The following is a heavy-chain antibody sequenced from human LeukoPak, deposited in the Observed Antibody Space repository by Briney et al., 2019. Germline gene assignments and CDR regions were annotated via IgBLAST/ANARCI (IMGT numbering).Heavy chain of an antibody. CDR2: ISYDGSNK. Sequence: GRSLRLSCAASGFTFSSYAMHWVRQAPGKGLEWVAVISYDGSNKYYADSVKGRFTISRDNSKNTLTLYLQMNSLRTEDTAVYYCATEAGGPLESAAEHWGQGTLVTVSS. D-gene: IGHD6-13*01. CDR3: ATEAGGPLESAAEH. CDR1: GFTFSSYA. J-gene: IGHJ1*01. V-gene: IGHV3-30-3*01.